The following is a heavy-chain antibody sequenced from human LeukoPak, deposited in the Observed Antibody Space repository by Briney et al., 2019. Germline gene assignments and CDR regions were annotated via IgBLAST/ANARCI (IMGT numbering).Heavy chain of an antibody. V-gene: IGHV1-3*02. CDR1: GYTFTNYA. D-gene: IGHD3-3*01. J-gene: IGHJ3*02. CDR2: SNAGNGNT. Sequence: ASVKVSFKASGYTFTNYAMHWVGQAPGQRLGWMGWSNAGNGNTKYSQEFQGRVTITRHTSASTAYMELSSLRSEDMAVYYCARERFGAFDIWGQGTMVTVSS. CDR3: ARERFGAFDI.